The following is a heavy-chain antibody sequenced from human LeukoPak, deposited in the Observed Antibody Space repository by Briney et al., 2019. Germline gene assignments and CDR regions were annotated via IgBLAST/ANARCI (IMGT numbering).Heavy chain of an antibody. CDR1: GFTFSDYY. D-gene: IGHD6-13*01. Sequence: GGSLRLSCAASGFTFSDYYMSWVRQAPGKGLEWVSAISGSGGSTYYADSVKGRFTISRDNSKNTLYLQMNSLRAEDTAVYYCAKGLWQQLVPDYWGQGTLVTVSS. CDR2: ISGSGGST. J-gene: IGHJ4*02. CDR3: AKGLWQQLVPDY. V-gene: IGHV3-23*01.